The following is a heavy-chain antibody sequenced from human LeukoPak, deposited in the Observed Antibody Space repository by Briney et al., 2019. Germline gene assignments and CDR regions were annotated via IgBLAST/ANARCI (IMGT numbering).Heavy chain of an antibody. Sequence: GASVKVSCKASGYAFTGYYMHWVRQAPGQGLEWMGWISAYNGNTNYAQNLQGRVTMTTDTSTSTAYMELRSLRSDDTAVYYCARVGHPQRCAFDIWGQGTMVTVSS. V-gene: IGHV1-18*04. D-gene: IGHD1-26*01. CDR2: ISAYNGNT. J-gene: IGHJ3*02. CDR1: GYAFTGYY. CDR3: ARVGHPQRCAFDI.